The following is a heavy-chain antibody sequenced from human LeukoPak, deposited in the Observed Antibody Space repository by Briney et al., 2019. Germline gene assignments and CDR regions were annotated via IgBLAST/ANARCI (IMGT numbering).Heavy chain of an antibody. V-gene: IGHV3-23*01. CDR1: GFTFSSYA. Sequence: GGSLRLSCAASGFTFSSYAMSWVRQAPGKGLERVSAISGSGGSTYYADSVKGRFTISRENAKNSLYLQMNSLRAGDTAVYYCARGDGSGMKAFDIWGQGTMVTVSS. CDR3: ARGDGSGMKAFDI. D-gene: IGHD3-10*01. J-gene: IGHJ3*02. CDR2: ISGSGGST.